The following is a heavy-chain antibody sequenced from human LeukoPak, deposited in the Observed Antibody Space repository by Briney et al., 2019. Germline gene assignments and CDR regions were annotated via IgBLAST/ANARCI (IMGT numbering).Heavy chain of an antibody. CDR2: ISAYNGNT. CDR3: ARHRHYDFWRTYLGYFDY. J-gene: IGHJ4*02. Sequence: ASVKVSCXASGYTFTSYGISWVRQAPGQGLEWMEWISAYNGNTNYAQKLQGRVTMTTDTSTSTAYMELRSLRSDDTAVYYCARHRHYDFWRTYLGYFDYWGQGTLVTVSS. CDR1: GYTFTSYG. V-gene: IGHV1-18*01. D-gene: IGHD3-3*01.